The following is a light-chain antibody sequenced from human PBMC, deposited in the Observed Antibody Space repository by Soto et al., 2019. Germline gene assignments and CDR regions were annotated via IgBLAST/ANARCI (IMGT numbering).Light chain of an antibody. CDR1: QSVSGSY. CDR3: QQYNKWPVFT. J-gene: IGKJ3*01. V-gene: IGKV3-20*01. CDR2: GAF. Sequence: IVLTQSPGTLSLSPGERATLSCRASQSVSGSYLAWHQQKPGQAPRLLIYGAFSRATGIPDRFSGSGSGTDFTLTISSVQSEDFAVYYCQQYNKWPVFTFGPGTRVDIK.